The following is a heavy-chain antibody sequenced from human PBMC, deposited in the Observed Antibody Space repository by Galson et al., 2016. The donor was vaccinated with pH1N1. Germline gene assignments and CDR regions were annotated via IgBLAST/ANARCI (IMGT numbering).Heavy chain of an antibody. CDR2: INAYSGST. D-gene: IGHD1-26*01. J-gene: IGHJ4*02. CDR3: ARIFGRGGTYTGAARGFDS. CDR1: GYTFSNYA. Sequence: SVKVSCKASGYTFSNYAFNWVRQAPGQGLEWMGWINAYSGSTNFSQKFQGRLTMTTDTSTSTAYLELRSLRSDDTALYYCARIFGRGGTYTGAARGFDSWGQGTLVTVSS. V-gene: IGHV1-18*04.